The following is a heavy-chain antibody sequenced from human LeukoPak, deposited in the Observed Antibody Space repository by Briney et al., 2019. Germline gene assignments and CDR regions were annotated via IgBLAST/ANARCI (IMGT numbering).Heavy chain of an antibody. CDR1: GYTFTSYY. CDR2: INPSGGST. Sequence: ASVKVSCKASGYTFTSYYMHWVRQAPGQGLEWMGIINPSGGSTSYAQKFQGRVTMTRDTSTSTVYMELSSLRSEDTAVYYCARDCSITGTTNWFDPWGQGTLVTVSS. V-gene: IGHV1-46*01. J-gene: IGHJ5*02. D-gene: IGHD1-20*01. CDR3: ARDCSITGTTNWFDP.